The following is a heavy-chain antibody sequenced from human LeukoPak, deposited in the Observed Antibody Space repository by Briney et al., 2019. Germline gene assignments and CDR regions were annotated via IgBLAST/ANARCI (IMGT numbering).Heavy chain of an antibody. CDR2: ISYDGTIK. D-gene: IGHD6-19*01. CDR1: GFTFSSYA. J-gene: IGHJ3*01. Sequence: GGSLRLSCAASGFTFSSYAMYWVRQAPGKGLEWVAIISYDGTIKYYAESVKGRFTISRDNSKNTVYLQLSSLSAEDTAVYYCARPRESGGLYAALDVWGQGTKFTVSS. V-gene: IGHV3-30-3*01. CDR3: ARPRESGGLYAALDV.